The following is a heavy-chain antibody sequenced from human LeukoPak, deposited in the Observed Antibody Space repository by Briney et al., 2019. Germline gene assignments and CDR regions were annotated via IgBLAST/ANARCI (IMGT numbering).Heavy chain of an antibody. D-gene: IGHD4-17*01. Sequence: SETLSLTCTVSGGSISSSSYYWGWIRQPPGKGLEWIGSIYYSGSTYYNPSLKSRVTISVDTSKNQFSLKLSSVTAADTAVYYCARSYGDFPEPWGQGTLVTVSS. V-gene: IGHV4-39*07. J-gene: IGHJ5*02. CDR1: GGSISSSSYY. CDR3: ARSYGDFPEP. CDR2: IYYSGST.